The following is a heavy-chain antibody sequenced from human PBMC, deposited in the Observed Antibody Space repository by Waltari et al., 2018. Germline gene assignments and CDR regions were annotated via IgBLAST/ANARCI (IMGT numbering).Heavy chain of an antibody. J-gene: IGHJ3*01. CDR2: ISYRGAT. CDR3: ATYVGASIGTAAFDV. D-gene: IGHD3-16*01. V-gene: IGHV4-39*01. CDR1: GGPITTNRHY. Sequence: QLHLQESGPGLVQPSETLSLTCSVSGGPITTNRHYWGWIRQPPGKGLEWNATISYRGATYTSPSLKSRLTISVDTFKNQFSLKLSSVTAADTAVYYCATYVGASIGTAAFDVWGQGTMVTVSS.